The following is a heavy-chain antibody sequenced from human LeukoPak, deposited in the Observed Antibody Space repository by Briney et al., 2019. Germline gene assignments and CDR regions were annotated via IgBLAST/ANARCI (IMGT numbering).Heavy chain of an antibody. CDR3: ASLSYGDYGGRWFDP. V-gene: IGHV3-7*01. Sequence: GGSLRLSCEGSGFSFSSYWMTWVRQLPGKGPEWVANIRQDESERYFADSVKGRFTISRDNARNSLYLQMKTLRAEDTAVYYCASLSYGDYGGRWFDPWGQGTLVTVSS. CDR1: GFSFSSYW. CDR2: IRQDESER. J-gene: IGHJ5*02. D-gene: IGHD4-17*01.